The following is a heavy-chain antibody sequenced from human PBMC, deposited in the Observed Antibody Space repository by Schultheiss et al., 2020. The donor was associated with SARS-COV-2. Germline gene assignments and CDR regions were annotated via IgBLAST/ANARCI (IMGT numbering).Heavy chain of an antibody. D-gene: IGHD6-19*01. J-gene: IGHJ4*02. Sequence: GSLRLSCAVYGGSFSGYYWSWIRQPPGKGLEWIGEINHSGSTNYNPSLKSRVTISVDTSKNQFSLKLSSVTAADTAVYYCAGAVAGTLGPDYWGQGTLVTVSS. CDR3: AGAVAGTLGPDY. CDR1: GGSFSGYY. V-gene: IGHV4-34*01. CDR2: INHSGST.